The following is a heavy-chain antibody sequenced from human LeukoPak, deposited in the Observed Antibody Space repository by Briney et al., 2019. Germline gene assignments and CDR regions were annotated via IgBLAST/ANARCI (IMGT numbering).Heavy chain of an antibody. CDR2: ISGDGGST. D-gene: IGHD6-19*01. Sequence: GGPLRLSCAASGFTFDEYGMHWVRQAPGKGLEWVSLISGDGGSTFYADSVKGRFTISRENSKNSLYLQMNRLRTEDTALYYCAKDQWQAGGFDYWGQGTLVTVSS. CDR3: AKDQWQAGGFDY. J-gene: IGHJ4*02. V-gene: IGHV3-43*02. CDR1: GFTFDEYG.